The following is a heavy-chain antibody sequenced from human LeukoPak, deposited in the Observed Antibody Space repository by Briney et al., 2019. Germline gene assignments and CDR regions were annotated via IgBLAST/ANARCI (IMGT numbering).Heavy chain of an antibody. CDR3: ARDSTPHYYDSSGYLGY. CDR1: GGTFSSYA. Sequence: GSSVKVSCKASGGTFSSYAISWVRQAPGQGLEWMGGIIPIFGTANYAQKFQGRVTITADESTSTAYMELSSLRSEDTAVYYCARDSTPHYYDSSGYLGYWGQGTLVTVSS. J-gene: IGHJ4*02. CDR2: IIPIFGTA. V-gene: IGHV1-69*01. D-gene: IGHD3-22*01.